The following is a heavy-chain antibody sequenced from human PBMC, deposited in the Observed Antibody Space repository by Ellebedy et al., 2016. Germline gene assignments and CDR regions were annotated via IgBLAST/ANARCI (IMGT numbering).Heavy chain of an antibody. CDR3: ARDLYGDFPMDF. CDR1: GFTFSSYT. CDR2: ISSSSRYI. V-gene: IGHV3-21*01. J-gene: IGHJ4*02. D-gene: IGHD4-17*01. Sequence: GESLKISCSASGFTFSSYTMNWVRQAPGKGLEWVSSISSSSRYIFYADSLKGRFTISRDNAKNSLFLHMSSLRAEDTAVYYCARDLYGDFPMDFWGQGTLVTVSS.